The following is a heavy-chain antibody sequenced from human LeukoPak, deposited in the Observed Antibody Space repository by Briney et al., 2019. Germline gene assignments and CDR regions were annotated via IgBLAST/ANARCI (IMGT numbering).Heavy chain of an antibody. CDR1: GFRFSYHA. CDR3: ARELGGTKTGGFDI. D-gene: IGHD1-14*01. V-gene: IGHV3-64*02. CDR2: ICAAGAHT. J-gene: IGHJ3*02. Sequence: PGGSLRRSCAASGFRFSYHAMHWVRQAPGKGLEFVSSICAAGAHTFYADSVKGRFTISRDNFQSTMYLQMDGLRPEDSAVYYSARELGGTKTGGFDIWGQGTVVTVSS.